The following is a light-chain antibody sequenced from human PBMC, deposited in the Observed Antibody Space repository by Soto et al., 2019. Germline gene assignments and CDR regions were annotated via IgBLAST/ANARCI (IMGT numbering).Light chain of an antibody. Sequence: EIVLTQSPGILSLSPGERASLSCGASQSITSSFLAWYQQKPGQAPRLLIHGASSRATAIPDRFSGSGSGTDFTLTISRLEPEDFAVYYCQQYGSSPPITFGQGTRLEIK. J-gene: IGKJ5*01. CDR2: GAS. CDR3: QQYGSSPPIT. CDR1: QSITSSF. V-gene: IGKV3-20*01.